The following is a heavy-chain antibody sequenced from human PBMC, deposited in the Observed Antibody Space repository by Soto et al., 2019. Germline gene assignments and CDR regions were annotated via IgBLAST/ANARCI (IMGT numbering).Heavy chain of an antibody. D-gene: IGHD4-17*01. CDR1: GGPISSGGYS. V-gene: IGHV4-30-2*01. J-gene: IGHJ6*02. CDR2: IYHSGST. CDR3: ARGTTVTMGDYYYYGMDV. Sequence: QLQLQESGSGLVKPSQTLSLTCAVSGGPISSGGYSWSWIRQPPGKGLEWIGYIYHSGSTYYNPSLKSRVTISVDRSKNQFSLKLSSVTAADTAVYYCARGTTVTMGDYYYYGMDVWGQGTTVTVSS.